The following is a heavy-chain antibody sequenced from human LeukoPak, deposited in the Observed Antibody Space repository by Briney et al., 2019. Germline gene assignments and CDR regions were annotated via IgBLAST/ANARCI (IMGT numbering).Heavy chain of an antibody. V-gene: IGHV1-2*02. CDR3: ARDNSCSSSSCGNSYMDV. Sequence: ASVKVSCKASGYTFTGYYMHWVRQAPGQGLEWMGWINPNSGGTNYAQKFQGRVTMTRDTSISTAYIDLNRLRSDDTAVYYCARDNSCSSSSCGNSYMDVWGKGTTVTVFS. D-gene: IGHD2-15*01. J-gene: IGHJ6*03. CDR2: INPNSGGT. CDR1: GYTFTGYY.